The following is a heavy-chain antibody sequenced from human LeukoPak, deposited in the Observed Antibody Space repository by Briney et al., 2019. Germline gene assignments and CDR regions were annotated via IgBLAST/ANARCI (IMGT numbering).Heavy chain of an antibody. CDR3: ASSYNYGLPY. CDR1: GFTFSNYW. Sequence: GGSLRLSCAASGFTFSNYWMLWVRQAPGKGLVWVSRINSDGSSTTYAGSGKGRFTISRDNAKNTLYLQMHSLRAEDTAVYYCASSYNYGLPYWGQGTLVPVSS. V-gene: IGHV3-74*01. J-gene: IGHJ4*02. CDR2: INSDGSST. D-gene: IGHD1-20*01.